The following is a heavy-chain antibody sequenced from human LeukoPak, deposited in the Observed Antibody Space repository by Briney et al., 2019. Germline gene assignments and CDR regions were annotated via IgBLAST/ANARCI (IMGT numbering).Heavy chain of an antibody. CDR2: ISAYNGNT. J-gene: IGHJ3*02. V-gene: IGHV1-18*04. Sequence: ASVKVSCKASGYTFTSYGISWVRQAPGQGLEWMGRISAYNGNTNYAQKLQGRVTMTTDTSTSTAYMELRSLRSDDTAVYYCARGPISYYYDSSGAFDIWGQGTMVTVSS. CDR1: GYTFTSYG. D-gene: IGHD3-22*01. CDR3: ARGPISYYYDSSGAFDI.